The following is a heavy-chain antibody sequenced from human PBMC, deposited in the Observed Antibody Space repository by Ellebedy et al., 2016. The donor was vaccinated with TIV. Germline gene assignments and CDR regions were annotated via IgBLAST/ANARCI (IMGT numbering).Heavy chain of an antibody. CDR2: ISGSGTNT. CDR3: AQTNWGSGGFYGMDV. CDR1: GFTFSSYA. Sequence: GGSLRLSCAASGFTFSSYAMTWVRQAPGKGLEWVSAISGSGTNTHYADSLKDRFTVSRDNSKNTLYLQVDSLRGEDTAVYYCAQTNWGSGGFYGMDVWGQGTTVTVSS. D-gene: IGHD7-27*01. J-gene: IGHJ6*02. V-gene: IGHV3-23*01.